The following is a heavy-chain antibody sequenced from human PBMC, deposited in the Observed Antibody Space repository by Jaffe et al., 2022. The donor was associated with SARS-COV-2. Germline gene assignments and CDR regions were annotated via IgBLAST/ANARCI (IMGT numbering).Heavy chain of an antibody. V-gene: IGHV4-39*01. CDR3: ARHAVDQPLRYNWFDP. J-gene: IGHJ5*02. Sequence: QLQLQESGPGLVKPSETLSLTCTVSGGSISSSSYYWGWIRQPPGKGLEWIGSIYYSGSTYYNPSLKSRVTISVDTSKNQFSLKLSSVTAADTAVYYCARHAVDQPLRYNWFDPWGQGTLVTVSS. D-gene: IGHD2-2*01. CDR1: GGSISSSSYY. CDR2: IYYSGST.